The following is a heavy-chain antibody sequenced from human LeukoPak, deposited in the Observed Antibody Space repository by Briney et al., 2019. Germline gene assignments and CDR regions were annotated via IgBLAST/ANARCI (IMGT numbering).Heavy chain of an antibody. D-gene: IGHD2-21*02. CDR3: ASRNQYCGGDCFWAFDI. V-gene: IGHV3-21*01. J-gene: IGHJ3*02. Sequence: KSGGSLRLSCGASGFTFSRYSMNWVRQAPGKGLEWVSSISSSGSYIYYADSEKGRFTISRDNVKNSLYLQMNSLRAEDTAVYYCASRNQYCGGDCFWAFDIWGQGTMVTVSS. CDR2: ISSSGSYI. CDR1: GFTFSRYS.